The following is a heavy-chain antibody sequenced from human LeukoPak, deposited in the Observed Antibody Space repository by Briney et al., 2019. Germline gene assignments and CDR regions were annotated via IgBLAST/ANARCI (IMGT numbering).Heavy chain of an antibody. CDR2: ISWDGGST. D-gene: IGHD2-15*01. V-gene: IGHV3-23*01. J-gene: IGHJ3*02. CDR3: ARGAYCSGSCPGAFDI. Sequence: GGSLRLSCAASGFTFTSYAMSWVRQAPGKGLGGVSLISWDGGSTYYADSVKGRFTISRDNSKNTLYLQMNSLRAEDTAVYYCARGAYCSGSCPGAFDIWGQGTMVTVSS. CDR1: GFTFTSYA.